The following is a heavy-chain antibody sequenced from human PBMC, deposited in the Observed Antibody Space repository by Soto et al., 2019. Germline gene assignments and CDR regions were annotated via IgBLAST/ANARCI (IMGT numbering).Heavy chain of an antibody. CDR3: ARSYDSSGYYYYGMDV. CDR2: IYYIGST. CDR1: GGSISRYY. V-gene: IGHV4-59*08. Sequence: QVQLQESGPGLVKPSETLSLTCTVSGGSISRYYWSWIRQPPGKGLEWIGYIYYIGSTNYNPSLKSRVTTSLDTSRNQFPLKLNSVTAADTAVYYCARSYDSSGYYYYGMDVWGQGTTVTVSS. D-gene: IGHD3-22*01. J-gene: IGHJ6*02.